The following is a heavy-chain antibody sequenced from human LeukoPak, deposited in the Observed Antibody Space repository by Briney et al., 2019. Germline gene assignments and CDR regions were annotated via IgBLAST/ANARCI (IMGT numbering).Heavy chain of an antibody. D-gene: IGHD3-22*01. V-gene: IGHV1-8*01. CDR3: AKSGGYYYDSSGYYTDY. CDR2: MNPNSGNT. J-gene: IGHJ4*02. CDR1: GYTFTSYD. Sequence: ASVKVSCKASGYTFTSYDINWVRQATGQGLEWMGWMNPNSGNTGYAQKFQGRVTMTRNTSISTAYMELSSLRSGDTAVYYCAKSGGYYYDSSGYYTDYWGQGTLVTVSS.